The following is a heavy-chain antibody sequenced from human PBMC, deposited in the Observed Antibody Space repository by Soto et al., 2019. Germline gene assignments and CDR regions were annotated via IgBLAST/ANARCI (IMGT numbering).Heavy chain of an antibody. CDR1: GFTFDDYA. D-gene: IGHD3-10*01. J-gene: IGHJ4*02. CDR2: ISWNSGSI. CDR3: AKDMYGSGLPGY. V-gene: IGHV3-9*01. Sequence: GGSLRLSCAASGFTFDDYAMHWVRQAPGKGLEWVSGISWNSGSIGYADSVKGRFTISRDNAKNSLYLQMNSLRAEDTALYYCAKDMYGSGLPGYWGQGTLVTVSS.